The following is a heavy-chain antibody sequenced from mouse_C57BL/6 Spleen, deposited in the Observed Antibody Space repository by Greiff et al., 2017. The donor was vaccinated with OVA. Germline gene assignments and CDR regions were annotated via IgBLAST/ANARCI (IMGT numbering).Heavy chain of an antibody. J-gene: IGHJ4*01. CDR2: IYPRDGST. CDR3: ARDWAHYAMDY. CDR1: GYTFTSYD. V-gene: IGHV1-85*01. D-gene: IGHD4-1*01. Sequence: VQLQQSGPELVKPGASVKLSCKASGYTFTSYDINWVKQRPGQGLEWIGWIYPRDGSTKYNEKFKGKATLTVDTSSSTAYMELHSLTSEDSAVYFCARDWAHYAMDYWGQGTSVTVSP.